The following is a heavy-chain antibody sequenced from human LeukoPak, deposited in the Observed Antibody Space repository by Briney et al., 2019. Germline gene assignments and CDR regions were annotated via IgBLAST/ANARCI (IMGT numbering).Heavy chain of an antibody. CDR3: ARQSKDDYVWGSYRYRDSVGPGAFDI. J-gene: IGHJ3*02. CDR2: IYYSGST. V-gene: IGHV4-59*08. D-gene: IGHD3-16*02. Sequence: SETLSLTCTVSGGSISSYYWSWIRQPPGKGLEWIGYIYYSGSTNYNPSLKSRVTISVDTSKNQFSLKLSSVTAADTAVYYCARQSKDDYVWGSYRYRDSVGPGAFDIWGQGTMVTVSS. CDR1: GGSISSYY.